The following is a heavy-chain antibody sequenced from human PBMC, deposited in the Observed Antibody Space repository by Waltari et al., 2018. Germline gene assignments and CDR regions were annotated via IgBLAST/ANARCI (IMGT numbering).Heavy chain of an antibody. Sequence: QVHLVQSGAEVKKPASSVKVPCKASGDTFVRFAIAWVRQDPGQGLEWMGGLIPIFGTPNYAQEFQGRLTITADESANTVYMELGSLRPDDTAVYFCSRRQIGGPLDPWGQGTLVTVSS. D-gene: IGHD1-1*01. CDR1: GDTFVRFA. CDR2: LIPIFGTP. J-gene: IGHJ5*01. CDR3: SRRQIGGPLDP. V-gene: IGHV1-69*12.